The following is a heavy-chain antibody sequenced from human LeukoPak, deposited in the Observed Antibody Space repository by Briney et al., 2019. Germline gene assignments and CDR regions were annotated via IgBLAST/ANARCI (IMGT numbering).Heavy chain of an antibody. J-gene: IGHJ5*02. D-gene: IGHD3-22*01. Sequence: ASVKVSCKASGYTFTSYGISWVRQAPGQGLEWMGWIGAYNGNTNYAQKLQGRVTMTTDTSTSTAYMELRSLRSDDTAVYYCARDLRVVPDYYDRDGWFDPWGQGTLVTVSS. CDR2: IGAYNGNT. CDR1: GYTFTSYG. CDR3: ARDLRVVPDYYDRDGWFDP. V-gene: IGHV1-18*01.